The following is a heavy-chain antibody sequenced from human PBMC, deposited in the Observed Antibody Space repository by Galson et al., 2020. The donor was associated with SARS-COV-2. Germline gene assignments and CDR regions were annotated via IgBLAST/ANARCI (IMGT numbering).Heavy chain of an antibody. D-gene: IGHD5-12*01. J-gene: IGHJ5*02. CDR2: MNPTSGNT. CDR1: GYTFTSYD. V-gene: IGHV1-8*01. Sequence: ASVKVSCKASGYTFTSYDINWVRQATGQGLEWMGWMNPTSGNTGYAQKFQGRVTMTRNTSISTAYMELSSLRSEDTAVYYCARGEWLRFRWDWFDPWGQGTLVTVSS. CDR3: ARGEWLRFRWDWFDP.